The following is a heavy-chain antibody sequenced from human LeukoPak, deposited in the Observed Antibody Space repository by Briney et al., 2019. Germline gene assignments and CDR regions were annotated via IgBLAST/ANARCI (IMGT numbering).Heavy chain of an antibody. CDR3: ARAGYCSGGSCDNYYYYMDV. Sequence: GASVKVSCKASGGTFSSYAISWVRQASGQGLEWMGGIIPIFGTANYAQKFQGRVTITADESTSTAYMELSSLRSEDTAVYYCARAGYCSGGSCDNYYYYMDVWGKGTTVTISS. D-gene: IGHD2-15*01. J-gene: IGHJ6*03. V-gene: IGHV1-69*13. CDR1: GGTFSSYA. CDR2: IIPIFGTA.